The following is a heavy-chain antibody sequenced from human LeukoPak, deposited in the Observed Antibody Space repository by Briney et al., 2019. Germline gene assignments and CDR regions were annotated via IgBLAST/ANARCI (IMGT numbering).Heavy chain of an antibody. CDR1: GYTFTGYY. D-gene: IGHD6-13*01. J-gene: IGHJ5*02. V-gene: IGHV1-2*02. Sequence: ASVKVSCKASGYTFTGYYIHWVRQAPGQGLEWMGWINPNSGGTNYAQKFQGRVTMTRDTSISTAYMELSRLRSDDTAVYYCAKVAAAIVILGWFDPWGQGTLVTVSS. CDR3: AKVAAAIVILGWFDP. CDR2: INPNSGGT.